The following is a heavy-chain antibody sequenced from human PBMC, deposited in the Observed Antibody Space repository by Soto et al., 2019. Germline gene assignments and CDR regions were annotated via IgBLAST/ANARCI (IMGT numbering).Heavy chain of an antibody. V-gene: IGHV1-2*02. J-gene: IGHJ6*02. CDR3: ARDYSGHGMDV. CDR1: GYTFTRCG. D-gene: IGHD1-26*01. CDR2: INPNSGGA. Sequence: ASVKVSCKASGYTFTRCGISWVRQAPGQGLEWMGWINPNSGGANYAQKFEGRVTMTRDTSISTVYMELSRLGSDDTALYYCARDYSGHGMDVWGQGTTVTVSS.